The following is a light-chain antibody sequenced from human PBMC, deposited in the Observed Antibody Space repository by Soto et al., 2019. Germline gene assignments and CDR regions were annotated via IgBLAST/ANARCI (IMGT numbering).Light chain of an antibody. CDR3: QQYGSSPIT. Sequence: EIVLTQSPGTLSLSPGERATLSCRASQSVSSNYLAWYQQKPGQAPRVLIYVASSRATGIPDRFSGSGSGKDFPLTISRLEPEDFAVYYCQQYGSSPITFGQGTRLEIK. CDR2: VAS. V-gene: IGKV3-20*01. J-gene: IGKJ5*01. CDR1: QSVSSNY.